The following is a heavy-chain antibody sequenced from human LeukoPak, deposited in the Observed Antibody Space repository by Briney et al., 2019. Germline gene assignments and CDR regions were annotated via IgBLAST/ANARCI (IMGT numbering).Heavy chain of an antibody. CDR3: ARSPTYGVPGPVEFDY. V-gene: IGHV4-59*08. J-gene: IGHJ4*02. CDR2: IYYSGST. CDR1: DDSISDYY. D-gene: IGHD4-17*01. Sequence: SETLSLTCTVSDDSISDYYWGWIRQPPGKGLEWIGSIYYSGSTNYNPSLKSRVTMSVDTSKNQFSLKLTSVTAADTAVYYCARSPTYGVPGPVEFDYWGQGTLVTVSS.